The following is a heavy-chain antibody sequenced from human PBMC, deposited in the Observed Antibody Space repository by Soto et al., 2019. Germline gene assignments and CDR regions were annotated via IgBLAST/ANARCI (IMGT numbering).Heavy chain of an antibody. Sequence: QVQLVQSGAEVKKPGASVKVSCKASGYTFTSYGISWVRQAPGQGLEWMGWISAYNGNTNYAQKLQGRVTMTTDTXTSTAYMELRSLRSDDTAVYYCARTYYDILTGYYYYFDYWGQXXLXXXSX. V-gene: IGHV1-18*01. D-gene: IGHD3-9*01. J-gene: IGHJ4*02. CDR3: ARTYYDILTGYYYYFDY. CDR1: GYTFTSYG. CDR2: ISAYNGNT.